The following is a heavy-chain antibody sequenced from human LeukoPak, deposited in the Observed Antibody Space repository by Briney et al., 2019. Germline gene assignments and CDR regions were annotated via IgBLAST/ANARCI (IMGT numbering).Heavy chain of an antibody. J-gene: IGHJ4*02. CDR1: GGSISSGGYY. CDR3: ARDLGRPFRTPYLDY. CDR2: IYYSGST. V-gene: IGHV4-31*03. D-gene: IGHD1-1*01. Sequence: SETLSLTCTVSGGSISSGGYYWSWIRQHPGKGLEWIGYIYYSGSTYYNPSLKSRVTIPVDTSKNQFSLKLSSVTAADTAVYYCARDLGRPFRTPYLDYWGQGTLVTVSS.